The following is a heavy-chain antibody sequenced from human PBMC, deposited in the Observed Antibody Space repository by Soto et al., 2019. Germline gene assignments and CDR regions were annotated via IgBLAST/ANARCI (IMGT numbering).Heavy chain of an antibody. CDR2: IYHSGSN. Sequence: SETLSLTCAVSGGSISSGGYSWSWIRQPPGKGLEWGGYIYHSGSNYYNPSLKSRVTISEDRYKNQFSLKLSSVTAADTAVYYCANGMITFEEVVVIGWFDSWGQGTLVTVSS. CDR1: GGSISSGGYS. J-gene: IGHJ5*01. D-gene: IGHD3-16*02. CDR3: ANGMITFEEVVVIGWFDS. V-gene: IGHV4-30-2*01.